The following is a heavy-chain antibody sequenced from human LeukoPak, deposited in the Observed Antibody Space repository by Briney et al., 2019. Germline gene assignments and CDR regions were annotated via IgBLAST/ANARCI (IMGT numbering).Heavy chain of an antibody. V-gene: IGHV1-2*02. J-gene: IGHJ4*02. CDR2: INPNSGGT. Sequence: EASVKVSCKASGYTFSDYYMHWVRQAPGQGLEWMGWINPNSGGTNYAQKFQGRVTMTRDTSISTAYMELSRLRSDDTAVYYCARDQGYFDRWGANFDYWGQGTLVTVSS. D-gene: IGHD1-26*01. CDR1: GYTFSDYY. CDR3: ARDQGYFDRWGANFDY.